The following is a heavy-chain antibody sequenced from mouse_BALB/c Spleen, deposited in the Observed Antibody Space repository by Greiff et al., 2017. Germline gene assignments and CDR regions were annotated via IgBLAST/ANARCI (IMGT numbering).Heavy chain of an antibody. V-gene: IGHV1-4*02. Sequence: QVQLQQSAAELARPGASVKMSCKASGYTFTSYTMHWVKQRPGQGLEWIGYINPSSGYTEYNQKFKDKTTLTADKSSSTAYMQLSSLTSEDSAVYYCARGAYGNYDYWGQGTTLTVSS. J-gene: IGHJ2*01. D-gene: IGHD2-1*01. CDR3: ARGAYGNYDY. CDR2: INPSSGYT. CDR1: GYTFTSYT.